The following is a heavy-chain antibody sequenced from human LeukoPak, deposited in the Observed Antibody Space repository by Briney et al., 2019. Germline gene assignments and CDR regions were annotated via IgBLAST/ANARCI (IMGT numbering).Heavy chain of an antibody. Sequence: SETLSLTCTVSGGSIRSSYYYWGWIRQPPGKGLERIGYIHYSGSTYYNPSLKSRVTISVDTSKNQFSLKLSSVTAADTAVHYCARVRGDWTVGWFDPWGQGTLVTVSS. CDR3: ARVRGDWTVGWFDP. D-gene: IGHD2-21*02. V-gene: IGHV4-31*03. J-gene: IGHJ5*02. CDR2: IHYSGST. CDR1: GGSIRSSYYY.